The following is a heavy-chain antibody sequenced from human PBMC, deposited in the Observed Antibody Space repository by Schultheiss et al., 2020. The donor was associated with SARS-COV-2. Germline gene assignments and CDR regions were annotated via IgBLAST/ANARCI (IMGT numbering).Heavy chain of an antibody. Sequence: SQTLSLTCSVSGGSVSGSTYYWNWIRQPPGKGLEWIGYIYSSGSTNYNPSLKSRVTISGDTSKNQVSLKLSSVTAADTAVYYCARGSYDLQHWGQGTLVTVSS. V-gene: IGHV4-61*01. D-gene: IGHD4-17*01. J-gene: IGHJ1*01. CDR2: IYSSGST. CDR1: GGSVSGSTYY. CDR3: ARGSYDLQH.